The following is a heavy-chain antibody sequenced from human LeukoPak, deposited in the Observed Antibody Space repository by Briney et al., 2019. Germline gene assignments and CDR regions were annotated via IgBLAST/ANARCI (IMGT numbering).Heavy chain of an antibody. J-gene: IGHJ3*02. CDR2: IYYSGST. CDR1: GGSISSGDYY. Sequence: PSETLSLTCTVSGGSISSGDYYWSWIRQPPGKGLEWIGYIYYSGSTYYNPSLKSRVTISVDTSKTQFSLKLSSVTAADTAVYYCARDFNYGDYKVDAFDIWGQGTMVTVSS. V-gene: IGHV4-30-4*08. D-gene: IGHD4-17*01. CDR3: ARDFNYGDYKVDAFDI.